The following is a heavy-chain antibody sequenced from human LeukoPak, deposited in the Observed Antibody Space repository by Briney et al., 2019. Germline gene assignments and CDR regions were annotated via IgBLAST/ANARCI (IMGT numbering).Heavy chain of an antibody. CDR3: ARGGEDIVVVPAATGSDYYYYYMDV. Sequence: PSETLSLTCTVSGGSISSYYWNWIRQPPGKGLEWIGYIYYSGSTNYNPSLKSRVTISVDTSKNQFSLKLSSVTAADTAVYYCARGGEDIVVVPAATGSDYYYYYMDVWGKGTTVTISS. J-gene: IGHJ6*03. V-gene: IGHV4-59*01. CDR1: GGSISSYY. CDR2: IYYSGST. D-gene: IGHD2-2*01.